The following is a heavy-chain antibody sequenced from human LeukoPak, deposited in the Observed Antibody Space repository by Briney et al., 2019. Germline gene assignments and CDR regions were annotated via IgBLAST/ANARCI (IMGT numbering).Heavy chain of an antibody. CDR3: ARDYCSGGSCYLFDY. CDR1: GGSISSYY. V-gene: IGHV4-4*07. D-gene: IGHD2-15*01. J-gene: IGHJ4*02. CDR2: IYTSGST. Sequence: PSETLSLTCTVSGGSISSYYWSWIRQPAGKGLEWIGRIYTSGSTNYNPSLKSRVTMSVDTSKNRFSLKLSSVTAADTAVYYCARDYCSGGSCYLFDYWGQGTLVTVSS.